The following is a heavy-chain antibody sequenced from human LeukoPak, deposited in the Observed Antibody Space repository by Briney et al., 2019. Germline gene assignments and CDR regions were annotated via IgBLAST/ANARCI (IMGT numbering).Heavy chain of an antibody. CDR2: INPNSGGT. CDR3: ARVIVSGIYGFYY. CDR1: GYSFIDYY. Sequence: ASVKVSCKPSGYSFIDYYIHWVRQAPGQGLEWMGWINPNSGGTTYAQKFQGRVTMTRDTSISTVYMELSRLRSDDTAMYYCARVIVSGIYGFYYWGQGTLVTVSS. V-gene: IGHV1-2*02. J-gene: IGHJ4*02. D-gene: IGHD3-22*01.